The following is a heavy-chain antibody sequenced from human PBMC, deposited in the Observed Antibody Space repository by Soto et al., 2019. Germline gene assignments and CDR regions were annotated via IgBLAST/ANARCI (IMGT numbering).Heavy chain of an antibody. D-gene: IGHD3-3*01. CDR2: IDHSGST. V-gene: IGHV4-38-2*02. J-gene: IGHJ5*02. Sequence: SETLSLTCAVSGYSISSGFSWGWIRQPPGKGLEWIGSIDHSGSTHYNASLKIRLSISLDTSKNQFSLKLRSVTAADTAVYYCARDWGSGYYHFEPWGQGTLVTVSS. CDR3: ARDWGSGYYHFEP. CDR1: GYSISSGFS.